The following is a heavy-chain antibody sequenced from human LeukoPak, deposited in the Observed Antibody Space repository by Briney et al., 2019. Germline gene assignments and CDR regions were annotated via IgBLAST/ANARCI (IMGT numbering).Heavy chain of an antibody. Sequence: GGSLRLSCAASGFTFSSYWMSWVRQAPGKGLEWVANIRQDGSEKHYLDSVKGRITISRDNAKNSLYLQMSSLRVEDTAVYFCARWGSELPDDAFDIWGQGTMVTVSS. CDR1: GFTFSSYW. CDR3: ARWGSELPDDAFDI. V-gene: IGHV3-7*01. CDR2: IRQDGSEK. D-gene: IGHD6-25*01. J-gene: IGHJ3*02.